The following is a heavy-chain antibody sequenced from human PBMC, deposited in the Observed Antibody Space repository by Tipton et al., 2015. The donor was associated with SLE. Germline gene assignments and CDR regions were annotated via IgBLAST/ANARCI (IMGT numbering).Heavy chain of an antibody. CDR1: GYSFTSYW. V-gene: IGHV5-51*03. D-gene: IGHD3-22*01. Sequence: QLVQSGAEVKKPGESLKISCKGSGYSFTSYWIGWVRQMPGKGLEWMGIIYPGDSDTRYSPSFQGQVTISADKSISTAYLQWSSLKASDTAMYYCARDGNYYDSSGLGVYYYYYYMDVWGKGTTVTVSS. CDR2: IYPGDSDT. J-gene: IGHJ6*03. CDR3: ARDGNYYDSSGLGVYYYYYYMDV.